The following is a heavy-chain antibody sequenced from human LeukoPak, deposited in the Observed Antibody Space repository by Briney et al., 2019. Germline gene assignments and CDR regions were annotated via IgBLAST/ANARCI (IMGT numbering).Heavy chain of an antibody. CDR2: MNPNSGNT. J-gene: IGHJ6*03. CDR3: ARGRRGHIAVAGPYYYYMDV. D-gene: IGHD6-19*01. V-gene: IGHV1-8*03. Sequence: GASVKVSCKASGYTFTSYDINWVRQATGQGLEWMGWMNPNSGNTGYAQKFQGRVTITRNTSISTAYMELSSLRSEDTAVYYCARGRRGHIAVAGPYYYYMDVWGKGTTVTVSS. CDR1: GYTFTSYD.